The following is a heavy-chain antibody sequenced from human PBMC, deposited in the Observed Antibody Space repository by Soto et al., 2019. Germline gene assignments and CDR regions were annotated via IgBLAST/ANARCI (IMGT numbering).Heavy chain of an antibody. J-gene: IGHJ3*02. D-gene: IGHD2-21*02. Sequence: QVQLQESGPGLVKPSQTLSLTCTVSGGSISSGGYYWSWIRQHPGKGLEWIGYIYYSGSTYYNPSRKSRVTISVDTSKNQFALKLSSVTAADTAVYYCARGAGGNSDHDAFDIWGQGTMVTVSS. CDR3: ARGAGGNSDHDAFDI. CDR1: GGSISSGGYY. CDR2: IYYSGST. V-gene: IGHV4-31*03.